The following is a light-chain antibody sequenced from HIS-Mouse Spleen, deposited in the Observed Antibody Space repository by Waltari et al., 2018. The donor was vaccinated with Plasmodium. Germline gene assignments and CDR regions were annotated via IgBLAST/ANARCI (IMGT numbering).Light chain of an antibody. CDR1: QSISSY. CDR3: QQSYSTPPT. CDR2: AAS. Sequence: DIQMTQSPSSLSASVGDRVTITCRAIQSISSYLNWYQQKPGKAPKLLIYAASSLQSGVPSRFSGSGSGTDFTLTISSLQPEDFATYYCQQSYSTPPTFGGG. V-gene: IGKV1-39*01. J-gene: IGKJ4*01.